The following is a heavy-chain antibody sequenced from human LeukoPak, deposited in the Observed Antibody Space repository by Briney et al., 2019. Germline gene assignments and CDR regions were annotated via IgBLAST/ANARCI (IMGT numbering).Heavy chain of an antibody. CDR1: GFTFSSYE. D-gene: IGHD5-24*01. V-gene: IGHV3-48*03. CDR2: ISSSGSTI. Sequence: GGSLRLSCAASGFTFSSYEMNWVRQAPGKGLEWVSYISSSGSTIYYADSVKGRFTISRDNAKNSLYLQMNSLRAEDTAVYYCARGRVVGWLQYAAGHYYFDYWGQGTLVTVSS. J-gene: IGHJ4*02. CDR3: ARGRVVGWLQYAAGHYYFDY.